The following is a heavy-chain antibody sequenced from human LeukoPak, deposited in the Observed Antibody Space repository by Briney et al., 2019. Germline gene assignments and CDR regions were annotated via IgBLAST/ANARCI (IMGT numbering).Heavy chain of an antibody. J-gene: IGHJ5*02. V-gene: IGHV4-4*07. Sequence: PSETLSLTCTVSGGSISSYYWSWIRQPAGKGLEWIGRIYTSGSTNYNPSLKSRVTMSVDTSKNQFSLKLSSVTAADTAVYYCARDSGWRSGYDTNWFDPWGQGTLVTVSS. D-gene: IGHD5-12*01. CDR2: IYTSGST. CDR1: GGSISSYY. CDR3: ARDSGWRSGYDTNWFDP.